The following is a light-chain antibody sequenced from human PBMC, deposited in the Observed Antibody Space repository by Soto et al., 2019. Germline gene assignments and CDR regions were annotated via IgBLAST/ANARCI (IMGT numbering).Light chain of an antibody. J-gene: IGKJ1*01. Sequence: EIVMTQSPATLSASPGERATLSCRASQNIYSNVAWYQQRPGQAPRLLIYRASTRAPGIPARFSGSGSGTEFTLTISVLQSDDFTVYSCLQYHNLWAFGQGTKVDI. CDR2: RAS. CDR3: LQYHNLWA. CDR1: QNIYSN. V-gene: IGKV3-15*01.